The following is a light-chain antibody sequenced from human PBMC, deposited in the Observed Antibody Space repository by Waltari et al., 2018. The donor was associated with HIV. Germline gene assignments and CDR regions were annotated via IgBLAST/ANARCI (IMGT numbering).Light chain of an antibody. CDR1: SSDVGVYNF. CDR2: DVS. Sequence: QSALTQPRSVSGSPGQSVTISCTGTSSDVGVYNFVSWSQQHPGKAPTLMIYDVSKRPSGVPDRFSGSKSGNTASLTISGLQAEDEADYYCCSYAGSYPVVFGGGTKLTVL. V-gene: IGLV2-11*01. CDR3: CSYAGSYPVV. J-gene: IGLJ2*01.